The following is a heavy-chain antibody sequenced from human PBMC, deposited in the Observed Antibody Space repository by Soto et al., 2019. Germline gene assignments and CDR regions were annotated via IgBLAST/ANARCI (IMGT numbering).Heavy chain of an antibody. D-gene: IGHD3-3*01. Sequence: SETLSLTCTVSGGSISSGGYYWSWIRQHPGKGLEWIGYIYYSGVPYYNPSLKSRVTISVDTSMNRFSLTLTSVTAADTARYYCARDQAPYYDSWSGSSRDGYYGMDVWGPGITVTVSS. J-gene: IGHJ6*02. CDR2: IYYSGVP. CDR1: GGSISSGGYY. CDR3: ARDQAPYYDSWSGSSRDGYYGMDV. V-gene: IGHV4-31*03.